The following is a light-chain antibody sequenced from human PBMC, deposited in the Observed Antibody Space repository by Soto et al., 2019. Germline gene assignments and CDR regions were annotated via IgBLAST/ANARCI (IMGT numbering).Light chain of an antibody. CDR2: RNN. Sequence: QSVLTQPPSASGTPGQRVTISCSGSSSNIGSNYVYWYQQLPGTAPKLLIYRNNQRPSGVPDRFSGSKSGTSASLAISGLQAEDEADYYCASSAGTRLFVFGRGTKVIV. V-gene: IGLV1-47*01. J-gene: IGLJ1*01. CDR3: ASSAGTRLFV. CDR1: SSNIGSNY.